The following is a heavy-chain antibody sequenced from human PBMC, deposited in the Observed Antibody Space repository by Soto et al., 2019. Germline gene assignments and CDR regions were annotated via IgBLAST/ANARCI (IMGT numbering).Heavy chain of an antibody. J-gene: IGHJ5*02. Sequence: KTSETLSLTCAVSGGSISSGGYSWSWIRQPPGKGLEWIGYIYHSGSTYYNPSLKSRVTISVDRSKNQFSLKLSSVTAADTAVYYCARGLVSPITMVRGVIIDWFDPWGQGTLVTVSS. CDR3: ARGLVSPITMVRGVIIDWFDP. CDR1: GGSISSGGYS. D-gene: IGHD3-10*01. CDR2: IYHSGST. V-gene: IGHV4-30-2*01.